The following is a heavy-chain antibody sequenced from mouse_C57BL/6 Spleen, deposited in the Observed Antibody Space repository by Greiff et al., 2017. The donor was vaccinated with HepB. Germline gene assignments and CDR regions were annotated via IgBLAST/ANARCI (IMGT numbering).Heavy chain of an antibody. CDR1: GYTFTSYW. CDR2: IHPNSGST. CDR3: ASPSYYSNYVGFAY. V-gene: IGHV1-64*01. J-gene: IGHJ3*01. Sequence: VQLQQPGAELVKPGASVKLSCKASGYTFTSYWMHWVKQRPGQGLEWIGMIHPNSGSTNYNEKFKSKATLTVDKSSSTAYMQLSSLTSEDSAVYYCASPSYYSNYVGFAYWGQGTLVTVSA. D-gene: IGHD2-5*01.